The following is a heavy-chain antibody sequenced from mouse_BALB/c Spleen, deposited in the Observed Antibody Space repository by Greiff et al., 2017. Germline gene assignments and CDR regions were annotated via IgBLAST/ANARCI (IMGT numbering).Heavy chain of an antibody. D-gene: IGHD2-3*01. CDR3: ARGGYSYFDV. J-gene: IGHJ1*01. CDR2: INPYYGST. Sequence: VQLKQTGPELVKPGASVKISCKASGYSFTDYIMLWVKQSHGKSLEWIGNINPYYGSTSYNLKFKGKATLTVDKSSSTAYMQLNSLTSEDSAVYYCARGGYSYFDVWGAGTTVTVSS. CDR1: GYSFTDYI. V-gene: IGHV1-39*01.